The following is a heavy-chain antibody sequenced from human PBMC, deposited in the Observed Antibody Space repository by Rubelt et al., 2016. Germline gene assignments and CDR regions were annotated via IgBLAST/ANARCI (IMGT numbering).Heavy chain of an antibody. J-gene: IGHJ4*02. D-gene: IGHD1-14*01. Sequence: QVQLQESGPRLVKPSETLSLTCTVSGGSISPYYWSWVRQSPEKGLEWLGYISHTGSTNFSPSLKSRVTISMDTSRNLFSLNLDSGTAADAAVYYCASARGPSEFDYWGQGALVTVSS. CDR3: ASARGPSEFDY. V-gene: IGHV4-59*08. CDR2: ISHTGST. CDR1: GGSISPYY.